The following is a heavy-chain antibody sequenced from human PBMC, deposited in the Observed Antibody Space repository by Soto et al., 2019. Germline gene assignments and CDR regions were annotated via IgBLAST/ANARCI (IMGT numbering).Heavy chain of an antibody. CDR1: GGSISSYY. D-gene: IGHD5-12*01. CDR2: IYYSGST. Sequence: QVQLQESGPGLVKPSETLSLTCTVSGGSISSYYWSWIRQPPGKGLEWIGYIYYSGSTNYNPSLKSRVTISVDTSKNQFSLKLSSVTAADTAVYYCATYSGYDYIFDYWGQGTLVTVSS. J-gene: IGHJ4*02. CDR3: ATYSGYDYIFDY. V-gene: IGHV4-59*01.